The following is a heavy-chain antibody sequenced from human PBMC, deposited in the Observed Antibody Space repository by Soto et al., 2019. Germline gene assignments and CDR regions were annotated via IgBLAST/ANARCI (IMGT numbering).Heavy chain of an antibody. Sequence: SETLSLTRAVFGDSIRNRNQYWAWIRQPPGKGLEWIVSRYDDGSTFYNPSLKGRVSVSIDTSKKQFSLKMTSVTATDKAVYYCASGDYGGNSVRWFDPWGQGTLVTVSA. V-gene: IGHV4-39*01. CDR1: GDSIRNRNQY. CDR2: RYDDGST. D-gene: IGHD4-17*01. J-gene: IGHJ5*02. CDR3: ASGDYGGNSVRWFDP.